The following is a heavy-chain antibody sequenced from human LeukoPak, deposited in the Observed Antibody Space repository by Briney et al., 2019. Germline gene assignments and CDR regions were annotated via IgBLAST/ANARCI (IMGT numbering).Heavy chain of an antibody. CDR2: ISAYNGNT. V-gene: IGHV1-18*01. CDR1: GGTFSSYA. D-gene: IGHD7-27*01. J-gene: IGHJ5*02. Sequence: ASVKVSCKASGGTFSSYAISWVRQAPGRGLEWMGWISAYNGNTNYAQKLQGRVTMTTDTSTSTAYMELRSLRSDDTAVYYCARMKLGSYWFDPWGQGTLVTVSS. CDR3: ARMKLGSYWFDP.